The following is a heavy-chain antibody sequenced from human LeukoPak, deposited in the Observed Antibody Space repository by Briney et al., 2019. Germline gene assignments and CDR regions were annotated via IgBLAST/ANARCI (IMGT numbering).Heavy chain of an antibody. V-gene: IGHV1-2*02. CDR1: GYTFSDYY. CDR3: ARVGSSGWYVHPTLDY. Sequence: ASVKVSCKASGYTFSDYYIHWVRQAPGQGLEWMAWISPRKGDTNYAQKFQGRVTMTRDTSISTAYMELSRLISDDTAVYYCARVGSSGWYVHPTLDYWGQGTLVTVSS. D-gene: IGHD6-19*01. J-gene: IGHJ4*02. CDR2: ISPRKGDT.